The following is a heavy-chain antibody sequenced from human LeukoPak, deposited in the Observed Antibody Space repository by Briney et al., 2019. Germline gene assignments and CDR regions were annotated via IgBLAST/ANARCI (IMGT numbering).Heavy chain of an antibody. V-gene: IGHV5-51*01. CDR3: ARPRKSNSADYFDY. D-gene: IGHD4-23*01. CDR1: GYSFTSYW. Sequence: KGGESLKISCKGSGYSFTSYWIGWVRQLPGKGLEWMGIIYPGDSDTRYSPSFQGQVTISADKSISTAYLQWSSLKASDTAMYYCARPRKSNSADYFDYWGQGTLVTVSS. J-gene: IGHJ4*02. CDR2: IYPGDSDT.